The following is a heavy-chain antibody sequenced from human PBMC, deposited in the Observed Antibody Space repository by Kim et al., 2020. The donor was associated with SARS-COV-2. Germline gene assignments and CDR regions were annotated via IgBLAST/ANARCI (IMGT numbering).Heavy chain of an antibody. Sequence: ASVKVSCKASGYTFTSYGISWVRQAPGQGLEWMGWISAYNGNTNYAQKLQGRVTMTTDTSTSTAYMELRSLRSDDTAVYYCARDPRITIFGVVPTRGMDVWGQGTTVTVSS. CDR3: ARDPRITIFGVVPTRGMDV. CDR2: ISAYNGNT. CDR1: GYTFTSYG. D-gene: IGHD3-3*01. V-gene: IGHV1-18*01. J-gene: IGHJ6*02.